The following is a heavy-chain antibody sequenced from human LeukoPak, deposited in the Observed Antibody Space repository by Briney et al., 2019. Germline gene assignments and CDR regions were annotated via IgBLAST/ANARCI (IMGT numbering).Heavy chain of an antibody. J-gene: IGHJ6*03. V-gene: IGHV3-21*01. CDR2: ITSSSSYI. Sequence: GGSLRLSCAASGFTFSSYNMNWVRQAPGKGLEWVSSITSSSSYIYHADSVKGRFTISRDNAKNSLYLQMNSLRAEDTAVYYCARDPYSGNYGNYYYYYMDVWGKGTTVTISS. CDR1: GFTFSSYN. CDR3: ARDPYSGNYGNYYYYYMDV. D-gene: IGHD1-26*01.